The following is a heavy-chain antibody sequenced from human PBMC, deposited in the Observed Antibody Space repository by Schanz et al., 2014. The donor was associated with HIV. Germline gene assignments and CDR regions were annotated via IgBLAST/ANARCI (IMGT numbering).Heavy chain of an antibody. D-gene: IGHD2-15*01. CDR2: ISGKNGET. V-gene: IGHV1-18*01. CDR3: ARDLNRWRDGSEKWFDT. J-gene: IGHJ5*02. CDR1: GYTFSRSA. Sequence: QVQLVQSGPEVAQPGASVKVSCKASGYTFSRSAISWVRQAPGQGLEWMGWISGKNGETNYAQNFQGRVTMTTDTSASTTYRELTSLRSDDTAMYYCARDLNRWRDGSEKWFDTWGQGTLVTVSS.